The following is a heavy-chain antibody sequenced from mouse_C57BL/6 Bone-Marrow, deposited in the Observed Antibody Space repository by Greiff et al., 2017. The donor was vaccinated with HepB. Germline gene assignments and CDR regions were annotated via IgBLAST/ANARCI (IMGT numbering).Heavy chain of an antibody. V-gene: IGHV1-52*01. D-gene: IGHD1-1*01. CDR2: IDPSDSET. CDR1: GYTFTSYW. J-gene: IGHJ2*01. Sequence: QVHVKQPGAELVRPGSSVKLSCKASGYTFTSYWMHWVKQRPTQGLEWIGNIDPSDSETHYNQKFKDKATLTVDKSSSTAYMQLSSLTSEDSAVYYCARISGSSYDYFDYWGQGTTLTVSS. CDR3: ARISGSSYDYFDY.